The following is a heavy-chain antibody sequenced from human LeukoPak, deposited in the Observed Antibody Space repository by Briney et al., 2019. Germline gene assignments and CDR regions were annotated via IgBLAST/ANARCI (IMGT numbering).Heavy chain of an antibody. CDR1: GLTFSSYS. V-gene: IGHV3-21*01. Sequence: GGSLRLSCAASGLTFSSYSMNWVRQAPGKGLEWVSSISSSSSYIYYADSVKGRLTISRDNAKNSLYLQMNGLRAEDTAVYYCARDLNWNYVPWGQGTLVTVSS. CDR2: ISSSSSYI. CDR3: ARDLNWNYVP. J-gene: IGHJ5*02. D-gene: IGHD1-7*01.